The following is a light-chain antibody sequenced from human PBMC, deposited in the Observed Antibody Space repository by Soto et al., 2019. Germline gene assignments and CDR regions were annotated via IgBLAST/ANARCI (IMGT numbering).Light chain of an antibody. CDR1: QSVSTSY. J-gene: IGKJ4*01. CDR3: QQYGSVPLT. CDR2: GAS. Sequence: EIVLTQSPGTLSLSPGERATLSCRASQSVSTSYLAWYQQKPGQAPRLLIYGASSRATGIPDRFSGSGSGADFTLTISRLEPEDFAVYYCQQYGSVPLTVGGGTKVESK. V-gene: IGKV3-20*01.